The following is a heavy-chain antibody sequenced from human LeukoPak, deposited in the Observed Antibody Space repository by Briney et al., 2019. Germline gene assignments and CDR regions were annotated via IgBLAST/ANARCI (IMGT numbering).Heavy chain of an antibody. CDR2: IYYSGST. Sequence: PSETLSLTCAVSGYSISSGYYWGWIRQPPGKGLEWIGYIYYSGSTNYNPSLKSRVTISVDTSKNQFSLKLSSVTAADTAVYYCARGGWYNWNSLHYYYYMDVWRKGTTVTVSS. J-gene: IGHJ6*03. V-gene: IGHV4-61*01. CDR1: GYSISSGYY. CDR3: ARGGWYNWNSLHYYYYMDV. D-gene: IGHD1-7*01.